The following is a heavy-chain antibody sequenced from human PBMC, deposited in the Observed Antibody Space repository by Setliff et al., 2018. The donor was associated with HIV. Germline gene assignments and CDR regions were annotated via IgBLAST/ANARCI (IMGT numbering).Heavy chain of an antibody. D-gene: IGHD5-12*01. CDR2: ISPGDSDT. CDR3: ARRALRGGYDPEYYFDY. V-gene: IGHV5-51*01. J-gene: IGHJ4*02. CDR1: GYNFTSYW. Sequence: PGESLKISCKGSGYNFTSYWIAWVRQMPGKGLECMGIISPGDSDTRYSPSLQGQVTISADKSITTAYLQWSSLKASDTAMYYCARRALRGGYDPEYYFDYWGQGTLVTVSS.